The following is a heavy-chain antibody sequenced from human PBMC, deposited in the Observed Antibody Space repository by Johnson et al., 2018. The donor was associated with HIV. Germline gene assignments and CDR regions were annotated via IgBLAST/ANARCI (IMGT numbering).Heavy chain of an antibody. D-gene: IGHD3-10*01. J-gene: IGHJ3*02. Sequence: QVQLVESGGGVVQPGRSLRLSCAASGFTFYSYGMHWVRQAPGKGLELVAVISYDGSNKYYADSLKGRFTISRDNSKNTLYLQMNSLRAEDTAVYYCAKDPGGWSYPNDAFDIWGQGTMVTVSS. V-gene: IGHV3-30*18. CDR2: ISYDGSNK. CDR3: AKDPGGWSYPNDAFDI. CDR1: GFTFYSYG.